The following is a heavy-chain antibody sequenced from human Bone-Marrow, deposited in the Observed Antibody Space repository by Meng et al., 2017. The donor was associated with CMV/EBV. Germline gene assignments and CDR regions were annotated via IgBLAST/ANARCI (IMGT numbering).Heavy chain of an antibody. CDR3: ARARYGGNQADF. V-gene: IGHV1-2*02. J-gene: IGHJ4*02. CDR2: INPNSGGT. Sequence: ASVKVSCKVSGYTFTGYYMHWVRQAPGQGLEWMGWINPNSGGTNYAQKFQGRVTMTSDTSTSTVYLELSSLTSEDTAMYYCARARYGGNQADFWGQGTVVTVSS. D-gene: IGHD4-23*01. CDR1: GYTFTGYY.